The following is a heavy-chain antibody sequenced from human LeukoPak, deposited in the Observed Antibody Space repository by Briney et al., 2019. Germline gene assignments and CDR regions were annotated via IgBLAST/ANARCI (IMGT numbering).Heavy chain of an antibody. D-gene: IGHD3-3*01. V-gene: IGHV5-51*01. CDR2: IYPGDSDT. CDR1: GYTFSSYW. Sequence: GESLKISCKGSGYTFSSYWIGWVRQMPGKGLEGMGIIYPGDSDTRYSPSCQGQVTISVDTSIGTAYLQWSSLKASDTAIYYCAGQNDFRFDYWGQGTLVTVSS. J-gene: IGHJ4*02. CDR3: AGQNDFRFDY.